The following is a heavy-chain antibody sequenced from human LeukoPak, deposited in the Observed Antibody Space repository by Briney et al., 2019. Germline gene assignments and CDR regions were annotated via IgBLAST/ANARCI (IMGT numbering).Heavy chain of an antibody. Sequence: SQTLSLTCTVSGGSISSGGYYWSWIRQHPGKGLEWIGYIYYSGSTYYNPSRKSRITISVDTSKNQFSLKLSSVTAADTAVYYCASGIAAAGSGRFDYWGQGTLVTVSS. CDR1: GGSISSGGYY. CDR2: IYYSGST. CDR3: ASGIAAAGSGRFDY. J-gene: IGHJ4*02. D-gene: IGHD6-13*01. V-gene: IGHV4-31*03.